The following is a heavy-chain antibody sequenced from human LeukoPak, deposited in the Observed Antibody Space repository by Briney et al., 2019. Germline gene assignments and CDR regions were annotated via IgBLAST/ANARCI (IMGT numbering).Heavy chain of an antibody. Sequence: SETLSLTCTVSGGSISSSSYYWGWIRQPPGKGLEWIGSIYYSGSTYYNPSLKSRVTISVDTSKNQFSLRLSSVTAADTAVYYCARHLQWLSQPFYYYYGMDVWGQGTTVTVSS. J-gene: IGHJ6*02. V-gene: IGHV4-39*01. D-gene: IGHD6-19*01. CDR1: GGSISSSSYY. CDR2: IYYSGST. CDR3: ARHLQWLSQPFYYYYGMDV.